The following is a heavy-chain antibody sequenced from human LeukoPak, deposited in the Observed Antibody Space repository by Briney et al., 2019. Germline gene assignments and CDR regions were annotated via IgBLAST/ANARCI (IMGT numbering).Heavy chain of an antibody. D-gene: IGHD3-22*01. J-gene: IGHJ4*02. CDR2: IWYDGSNK. CDR1: GFTFSSYG. Sequence: GGSLRLSCAASGFTFSSYGMHWVRQAPGKGLEWVAVIWYDGSNKYYADSVKGRFTISRDNSKNTLYLQMNSLRAEDTAVYYCAKDTSYYDSSGYYLVWGQGTLVTVSS. V-gene: IGHV3-33*06. CDR3: AKDTSYYDSSGYYLV.